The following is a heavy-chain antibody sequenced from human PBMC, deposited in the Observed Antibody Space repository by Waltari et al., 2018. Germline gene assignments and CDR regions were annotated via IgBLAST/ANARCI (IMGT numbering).Heavy chain of an antibody. V-gene: IGHV4-59*01. Sequence: QVQLQESGPGLVKPSETLSLTCTVSGGSISSYYWNWIRQPPGKGLEWIGYIYYSGSTNYNPSRKSRVTISVDTSKNQFSLKLRSVTAADTAVYYCARGRNGVVIDYYYGMELWGQGTTVTFAS. CDR2: IYYSGST. CDR1: GGSISSYY. J-gene: IGHJ6*02. D-gene: IGHD3-3*01. CDR3: ARGRNGVVIDYYYGMEL.